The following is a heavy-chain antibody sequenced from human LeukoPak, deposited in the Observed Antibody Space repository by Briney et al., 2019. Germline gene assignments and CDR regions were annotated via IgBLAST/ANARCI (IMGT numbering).Heavy chain of an antibody. CDR3: ARHQWVPAFDI. V-gene: IGHV4-59*01. CDR2: IYYSGST. J-gene: IGHJ3*02. Sequence: SETLSLTCNVSGGSISSYYWSWIRQPPGKGLEWIGYIYYSGSTSYNPSLQSRVTMSVDTSENQFSLKLSSVTAADTAVYYCARHQWVPAFDIWGQGTMVTVSS. CDR1: GGSISSYY. D-gene: IGHD1-26*01.